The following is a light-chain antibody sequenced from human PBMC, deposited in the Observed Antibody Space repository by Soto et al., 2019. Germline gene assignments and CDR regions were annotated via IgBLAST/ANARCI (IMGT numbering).Light chain of an antibody. V-gene: IGLV2-14*01. CDR1: SGDIGGYSY. J-gene: IGLJ2*01. Sequence: QSALTQPASVSGSPGQSITISCTGTSGDIGGYSYVSWYQQHPGKAPKLMIYDVSNRPSRISNRFSGSKSGNTASLTISGLQAEDEADYYCSSYTSSTTLVFGRGTKLTVL. CDR3: SSYTSSTTLV. CDR2: DVS.